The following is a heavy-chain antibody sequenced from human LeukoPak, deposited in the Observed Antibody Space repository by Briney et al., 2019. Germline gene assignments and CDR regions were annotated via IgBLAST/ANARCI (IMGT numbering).Heavy chain of an antibody. CDR3: ARAGYYLDY. V-gene: IGHV4-31*03. Sequence: SETLSLTCTVSGGSLSSGGYYWGWRRQHPGRGREWIGYIYYSGSTYYNPSLKSRVTISVDTSKNQFSLKLSSVTAADTAVYYCARAGYYLDYWGQGTLVTVSS. CDR1: GGSLSSGGYY. J-gene: IGHJ4*02. CDR2: IYYSGST. D-gene: IGHD6-13*01.